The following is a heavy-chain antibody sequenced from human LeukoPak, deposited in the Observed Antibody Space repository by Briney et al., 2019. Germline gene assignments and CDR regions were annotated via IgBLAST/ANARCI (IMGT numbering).Heavy chain of an antibody. CDR1: GGTFSSYA. D-gene: IGHD4-11*01. V-gene: IGHV1-69*05. J-gene: IGHJ5*02. CDR2: IIPIFGTA. Sequence: GASVKVSCKASGGTFSSYAISWVRQAPGQGLEWMGGIIPIFGTANYAQKFQGRVTITTDESTSTAYMELSSLRSEDTAVYYCARGRLQYQSDWFDPWGQGTLVTVSS. CDR3: ARGRLQYQSDWFDP.